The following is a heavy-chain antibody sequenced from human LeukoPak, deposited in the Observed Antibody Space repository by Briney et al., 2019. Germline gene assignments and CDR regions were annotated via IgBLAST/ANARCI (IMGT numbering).Heavy chain of an antibody. CDR1: GFRFSSYA. V-gene: IGHV3-23*01. CDR3: ATIGQDYYGMDV. J-gene: IGHJ6*02. Sequence: GGSLRLSCAASGFRFSSYAMSWVRQAPGKGLEWVSAISGSGVSTYYADSVKGRFTVSRDNSKNTLYLQMNSLRAEDTAVYYCATIGQDYYGMDVWGQGTTVTVSS. CDR2: ISGSGVST.